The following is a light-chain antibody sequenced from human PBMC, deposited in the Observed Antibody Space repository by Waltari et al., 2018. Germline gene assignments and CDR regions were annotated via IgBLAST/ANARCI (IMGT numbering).Light chain of an antibody. V-gene: IGLV2-14*03. CDR2: DVN. J-gene: IGLJ1*01. Sequence: QSALTQPASVSGSPGQSITISSAGTSSDIGAYNYVSWSQHHPGKVPRLMIYDVNERPSGTSNRFSGSTSGNTASLTISGLQADDAADYYCCSYAGSSIPYVFGTGTKVTVL. CDR3: CSYAGSSIPYV. CDR1: SSDIGAYNY.